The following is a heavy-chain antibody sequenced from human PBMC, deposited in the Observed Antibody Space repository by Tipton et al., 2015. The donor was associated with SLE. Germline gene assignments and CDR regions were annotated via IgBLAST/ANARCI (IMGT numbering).Heavy chain of an antibody. J-gene: IGHJ3*02. V-gene: IGHV3-11*03. Sequence: SLRLSCAASGFTLSDYYMSWIRQAPGKGLEWVSYISSSSSSYTNYADSVKGRFTISRDNAKNSLYLQMNSLRAEDTAVYYCARRGTYYYESSGSPGAFDIWGQGTMVTVSS. CDR2: ISSSSSSYT. CDR1: GFTLSDYY. D-gene: IGHD3-22*01. CDR3: ARRGTYYYESSGSPGAFDI.